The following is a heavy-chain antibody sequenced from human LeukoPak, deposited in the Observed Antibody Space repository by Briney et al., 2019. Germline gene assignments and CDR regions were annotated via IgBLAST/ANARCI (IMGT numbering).Heavy chain of an antibody. Sequence: ASVKVSCKASGYTFTSYDINWVRQAPGKGLEWMGGFDPEDGETIYAQKFQGRVTMTEDTSTDTAYMELSSLRSEDTAVYYCATGLSGWWDYWGQGTLVTVSS. V-gene: IGHV1-24*01. D-gene: IGHD6-19*01. CDR3: ATGLSGWWDY. J-gene: IGHJ4*02. CDR2: FDPEDGET. CDR1: GYTFTSYD.